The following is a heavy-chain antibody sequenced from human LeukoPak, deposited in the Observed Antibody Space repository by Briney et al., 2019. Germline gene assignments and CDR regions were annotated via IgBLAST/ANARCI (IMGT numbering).Heavy chain of an antibody. CDR2: IKQDGSEK. V-gene: IGHV3-7*01. Sequence: GGSLRLSCAASGFTFSSYWMSWVRQAPGKGLEWVANIKQDGSEKYYVDSVKGRFTISRDNAKNSLYLQMNSLRAEDTAVYYCARILWFGEYRPFYFDYWGQGTLVTVSS. D-gene: IGHD3-10*01. CDR1: GFTFSSYW. CDR3: ARILWFGEYRPFYFDY. J-gene: IGHJ4*02.